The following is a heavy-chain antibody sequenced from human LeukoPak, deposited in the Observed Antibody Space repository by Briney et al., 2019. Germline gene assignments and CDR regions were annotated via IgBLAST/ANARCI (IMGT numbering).Heavy chain of an antibody. CDR1: GYTFTSHG. CDR3: ARNDYNNWFDP. J-gene: IGHJ5*02. V-gene: IGHV1-18*01. Sequence: GASVKVSCKASGYTFTSHGISWVRQAPGQGLEWMGWISAYNGNTNYVQKLQGRVTMTTDTSTSTAYMELRSLRSDDTAVYYCARNDYNNWFDPWRQGTLVTVSS. CDR2: ISAYNGNT. D-gene: IGHD4-11*01.